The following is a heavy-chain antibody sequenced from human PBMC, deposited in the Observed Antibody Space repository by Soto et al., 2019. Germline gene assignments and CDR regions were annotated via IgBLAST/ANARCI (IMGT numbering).Heavy chain of an antibody. V-gene: IGHV1-46*03. CDR2: INPSGGST. J-gene: IGHJ5*02. CDR3: ARDKSVAVAGNWFDP. CDR1: GYTFTSYY. D-gene: IGHD6-19*01. Sequence: ASVKVSCKAPGYTFTSYYMHWVRQAPGQGLEWMGIINPSGGSTSYAQKFQGRVTMTRDTSTSTVYMELSSLRSEDTAVYYCARDKSVAVAGNWFDPWGQGTLVTVSS.